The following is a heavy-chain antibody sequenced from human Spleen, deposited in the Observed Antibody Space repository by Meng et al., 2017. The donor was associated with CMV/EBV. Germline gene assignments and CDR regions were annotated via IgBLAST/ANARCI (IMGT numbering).Heavy chain of an antibody. D-gene: IGHD3-16*01. Sequence: GSLRLSCAASGFSVTSTNMSWIRQAPGKGLEWIGYVYYSGTTNYNASLKSRLTISVDTSKNQFSLKLSSVTAADTAVYYCARDRGGKRLAGFDFWGQGTLVTVSS. CDR3: ARDRGGKRLAGFDF. V-gene: IGHV4-59*02. CDR2: VYYSGTT. J-gene: IGHJ4*02. CDR1: GFSVTSTN.